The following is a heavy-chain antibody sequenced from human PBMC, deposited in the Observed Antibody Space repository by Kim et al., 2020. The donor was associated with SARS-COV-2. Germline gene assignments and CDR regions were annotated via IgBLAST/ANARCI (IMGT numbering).Heavy chain of an antibody. CDR1: GVSIRSYY. CDR2: IFYSEGT. D-gene: IGHD2-21*01. V-gene: IGHV4-59*01. J-gene: IGHJ5*02. CDR3: AGKRDKTWFDP. Sequence: SETLSLTCAVSGVSIRSYYWSWIRQTPGRGLEWIGDIFYSEGTKYNPSVKSRATISIDTSKNQFPLKLNSVITADTAVYYCAGKRDKTWFDPWGQGSLVT.